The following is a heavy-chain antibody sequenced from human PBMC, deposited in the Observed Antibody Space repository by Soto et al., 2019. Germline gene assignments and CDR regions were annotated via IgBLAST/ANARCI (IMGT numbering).Heavy chain of an antibody. J-gene: IGHJ6*02. V-gene: IGHV3-15*07. CDR2: IKSKTDGGTT. CDR3: TTDGGYVGHYYYYYYGMDV. Sequence: GGSLRLSCAASGFTFSNAWMNWVRQAPGKGLEWVGRIKSKTDGGTTDYAAPVKGRFTISRDDSKNTLYLQMNSLKTEDTAVYYCTTDGGYVGHYYYYYYGMDVWGQGTTVTVSS. CDR1: GFTFSNAW. D-gene: IGHD2-15*01.